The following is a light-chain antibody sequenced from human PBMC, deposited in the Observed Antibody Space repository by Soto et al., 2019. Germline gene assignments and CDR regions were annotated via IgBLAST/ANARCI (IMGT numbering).Light chain of an antibody. V-gene: IGKV3D-20*01. CDR3: QQFGSPPIT. CDR2: EAS. J-gene: IGKJ5*01. CDR1: ENVRSNY. Sequence: EIVFTQSPSTLSVSPFYLSILSCSSSENVRSNYIVWYQQKPGLAPRLLIFEASTRASGIPDRFSGSGSGRDFTLTITRVEPEDFAMYYCQQFGSPPITFGQGTRLEIK.